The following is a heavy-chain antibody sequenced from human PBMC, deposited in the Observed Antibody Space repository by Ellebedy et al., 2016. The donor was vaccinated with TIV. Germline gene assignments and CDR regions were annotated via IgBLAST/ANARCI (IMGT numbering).Heavy chain of an antibody. J-gene: IGHJ4*02. Sequence: GGSLRLSXGASGFMYNTYWMSWVRQAPGKGLEWVANINLDGSEDFYVASVKGRFTISRDNAKNSLFLEMDSLRVEDTAVYYCATESFYRWDFWGQGALVTVSS. V-gene: IGHV3-7*01. D-gene: IGHD3-3*02. CDR2: INLDGSED. CDR1: GFMYNTYW. CDR3: ATESFYRWDF.